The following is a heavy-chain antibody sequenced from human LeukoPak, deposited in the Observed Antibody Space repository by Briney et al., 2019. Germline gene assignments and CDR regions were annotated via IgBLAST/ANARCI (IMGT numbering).Heavy chain of an antibody. CDR3: ARGRDLLWFGELPPKGFDY. CDR1: GGSISSSSYY. D-gene: IGHD3-10*01. V-gene: IGHV4-39*01. Sequence: PSETLSLTCTVSGGSISSSSYYWGWIRQPPGKGLEWIGSIYYSGSTYYNPSLKSRVTISVDTSKNQFSLKLSSVTAADTAVYYCARGRDLLWFGELPPKGFDYWGQGTLVTVSS. J-gene: IGHJ4*02. CDR2: IYYSGST.